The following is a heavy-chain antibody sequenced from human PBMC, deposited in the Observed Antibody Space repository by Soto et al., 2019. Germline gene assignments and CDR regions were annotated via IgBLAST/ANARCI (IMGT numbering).Heavy chain of an antibody. CDR2: IIPIFGTA. D-gene: IGHD6-13*01. V-gene: IGHV1-69*06. CDR3: ARDRIELVTPNLHYYYYYGMDV. Sequence: SVKVSCKASGGTFSSYAISWVRQAPGQGXEWMGGIIPIFGTANYAQKFQGRVTITADKSTSTAYMELSSLRSEDTAVYYCARDRIELVTPNLHYYYYYGMDVWGQGTTVTVSS. CDR1: GGTFSSYA. J-gene: IGHJ6*02.